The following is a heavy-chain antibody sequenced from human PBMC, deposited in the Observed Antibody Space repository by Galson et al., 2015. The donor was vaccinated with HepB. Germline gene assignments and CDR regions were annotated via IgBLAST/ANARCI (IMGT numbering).Heavy chain of an antibody. Sequence: LSLTCTVSGGSISSYYWSWIRQPPGKGLEWIGYIYYSGSTNYNPSLKSRVTISVDTSKNQFSLKLSSVTAADTAVYYCARESIAAAGTNWFDPWGQGTLVTVSS. D-gene: IGHD6-13*01. CDR1: GGSISSYY. J-gene: IGHJ5*02. CDR3: ARESIAAAGTNWFDP. V-gene: IGHV4-59*01. CDR2: IYYSGST.